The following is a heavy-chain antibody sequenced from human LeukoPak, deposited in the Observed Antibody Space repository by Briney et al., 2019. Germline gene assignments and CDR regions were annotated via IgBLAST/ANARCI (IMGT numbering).Heavy chain of an antibody. J-gene: IGHJ5*02. Sequence: ASVKVSCKASGYTFTSYDINWVRQATGQGLEWMGWMNPNSGNTGYAQKFQGRVTTTRNTSISTAYMEMSCLRSEDTAVYYCARGRGSRRKGNWFDPWGQGTLVTVSS. CDR2: MNPNSGNT. D-gene: IGHD3-10*01. CDR1: GYTFTSYD. CDR3: ARGRGSRRKGNWFDP. V-gene: IGHV1-8*01.